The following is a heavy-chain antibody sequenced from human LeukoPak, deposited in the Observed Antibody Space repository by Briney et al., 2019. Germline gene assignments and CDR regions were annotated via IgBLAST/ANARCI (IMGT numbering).Heavy chain of an antibody. V-gene: IGHV1-69*06. CDR3: ARARGTAMGFQH. CDR1: GGTFSSYA. D-gene: IGHD5-18*01. J-gene: IGHJ1*01. Sequence: SVKVSCKASGGTFSSYAISWVRQAPGQGLEWMGGIIPIFGTANYAQKFQGRVTITADKSTSTAYMELSSLRSEDTAVYYCARARGTAMGFQHWGQGTPVTVSS. CDR2: IIPIFGTA.